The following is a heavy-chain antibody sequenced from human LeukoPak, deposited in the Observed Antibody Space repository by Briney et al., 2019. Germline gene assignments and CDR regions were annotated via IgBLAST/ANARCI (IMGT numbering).Heavy chain of an antibody. CDR3: ARDYNRNDFYGDYRYFHH. V-gene: IGHV4-38-2*02. D-gene: IGHD4-17*01. J-gene: IGHJ1*01. CDR2: IYHSGTT. Sequence: PSETLSLTCSVSGYSISSGYYWAWIRQPPGKGLQWIGSIYHSGTTYYNPSLKSRVTMSVDTSKNQFSLKLSSVTAADTAVYYCARDYNRNDFYGDYRYFHHWGQGTLVTVSS. CDR1: GYSISSGYY.